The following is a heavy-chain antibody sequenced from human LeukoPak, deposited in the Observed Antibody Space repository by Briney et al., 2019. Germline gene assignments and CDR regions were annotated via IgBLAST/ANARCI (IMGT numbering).Heavy chain of an antibody. D-gene: IGHD3-10*01. V-gene: IGHV3-21*01. CDR1: GFTFTSYS. Sequence: GGSLRLSCAASGFTFTSYSMNWVRQAPGKGLEWVSSISSSSSYIYYADSVKGRFTISRDNAKNSLYLQMNSLRAEDTAVYYCASILGSGGFGPWGQGTLVTVSS. CDR3: ASILGSGGFGP. J-gene: IGHJ5*02. CDR2: ISSSSSYI.